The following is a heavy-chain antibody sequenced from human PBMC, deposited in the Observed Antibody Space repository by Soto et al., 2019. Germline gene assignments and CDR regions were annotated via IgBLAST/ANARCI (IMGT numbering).Heavy chain of an antibody. CDR3: AKHDFWTLYNTGLDS. Sequence: EVQLLESGGGLVQPGGSLRLSCSASGFTFPSYAMSWVRQAPGKGLEWVSGISGSGGDTKSADSVKGRFTISRDNFKNMLYLQMNSLRAEDTAVYYCAKHDFWTLYNTGLDSWGQGTLVTVSS. CDR1: GFTFPSYA. CDR2: ISGSGGDT. J-gene: IGHJ4*02. D-gene: IGHD3-3*01. V-gene: IGHV3-23*01.